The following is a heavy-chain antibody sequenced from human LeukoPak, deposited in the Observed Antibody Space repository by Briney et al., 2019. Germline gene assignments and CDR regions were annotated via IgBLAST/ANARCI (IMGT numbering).Heavy chain of an antibody. D-gene: IGHD3-3*01. CDR3: ARQNDFRLDY. V-gene: IGHV5-51*01. CDR2: NYPGDSDT. J-gene: IGHJ4*02. CDR1: GYTFSSYW. Sequence: GESPKTPCKGSGYTFSSYWIGWVRQMPGKGLGWMGINYPGDSDTRYSPSLQGQVTISVDTSIGTAYLQWSSLKASDTAIYYCARQNDFRLDYWGQGTLVTVSS.